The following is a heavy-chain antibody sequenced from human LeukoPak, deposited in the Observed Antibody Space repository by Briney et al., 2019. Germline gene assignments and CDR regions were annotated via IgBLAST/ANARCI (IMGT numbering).Heavy chain of an antibody. CDR2: IYYSGST. J-gene: IGHJ4*02. D-gene: IGHD3-3*01. V-gene: IGHV4-39*01. CDR1: GGSISSSSYY. CDR3: ARISIFGTYYFDY. Sequence: SETLSLTCTVSGGSISSSSYYWGWIRRPPGKGLEWIGSIYYSGSTYYNPSLKSRVTISVDTSKNQFSLKLSSVTAADTAVYYCARISIFGTYYFDYWGQGTLVTVSS.